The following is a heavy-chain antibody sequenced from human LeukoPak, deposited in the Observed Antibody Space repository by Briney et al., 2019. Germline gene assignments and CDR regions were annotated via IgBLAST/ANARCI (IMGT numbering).Heavy chain of an antibody. Sequence: SETLSLTCTVSGGSISSSSYFWGWIRQPPGKRLEWIGSIYYSGTSYSNPSLNSRVTISVDTSKNQFSLKLTSVTAADTAVYYCAKDQGIVGALLPFDYWGQGTLVTVSS. CDR2: IYYSGTS. V-gene: IGHV4-39*07. CDR1: GGSISSSSYF. D-gene: IGHD1-26*01. CDR3: AKDQGIVGALLPFDY. J-gene: IGHJ4*02.